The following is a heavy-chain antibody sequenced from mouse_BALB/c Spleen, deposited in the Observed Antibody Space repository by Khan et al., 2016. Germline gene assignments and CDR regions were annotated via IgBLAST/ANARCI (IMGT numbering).Heavy chain of an antibody. CDR1: GFTFSNYW. Sequence: EVKLEESGGGLVQPGGSMKLPCVASGFTFSNYWMNRVRQSPEPGLECAAELRLKSHNYVTHYAGSVNVRVIISRDDPKSGVYLQMNNVRAEDSGIYYCTTGFAYWGQGTLVTVSA. V-gene: IGHV6-6*02. CDR3: TTGFAY. CDR2: LRLKSHNYVT. J-gene: IGHJ3*01.